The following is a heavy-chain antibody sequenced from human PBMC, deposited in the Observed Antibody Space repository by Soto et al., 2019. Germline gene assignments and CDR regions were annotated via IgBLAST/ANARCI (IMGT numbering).Heavy chain of an antibody. CDR1: GFTFSSYA. CDR3: ARVAGGYYAFDV. CDR2: ISYDGSNK. V-gene: IGHV3-30-3*01. J-gene: IGHJ4*01. Sequence: GGSLRLSCAASGFTFSSYAMHWVRQAPGKGLEWVAVISYDGSNKYYADSVKGRFTISRDNSKNTLYLQMNSLRAEDTAVYYCARVAGGYYAFDVWGQGTLVTVSS. D-gene: IGHD3-10*01.